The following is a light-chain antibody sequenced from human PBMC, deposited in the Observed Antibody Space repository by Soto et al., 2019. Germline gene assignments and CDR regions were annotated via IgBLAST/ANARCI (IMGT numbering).Light chain of an antibody. CDR3: QSYDSSLSGLYV. CDR2: GNS. V-gene: IGLV1-40*01. Sequence: QSVLTQPPSVSGAPGQRVTISCPGSSSNIGAGFDVHWYQQLPGTAPRLLIYGNSKRPSGVPDRFSGSKSGTSASLAITGLQAEDEADYYCQSYDSSLSGLYVFGTGTKLTVL. CDR1: SSNIGAGFD. J-gene: IGLJ1*01.